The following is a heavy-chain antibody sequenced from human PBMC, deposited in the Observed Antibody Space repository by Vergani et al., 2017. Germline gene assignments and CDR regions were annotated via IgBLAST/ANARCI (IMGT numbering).Heavy chain of an antibody. D-gene: IGHD3-10*01. CDR2: ILYDGSNK. V-gene: IGHV3-33*06. CDR1: GFTFSSYG. CDR3: AQDSGESPGAFDI. Sequence: QVQLVESGGGVVQPGRSLRLSCAASGFTFSSYGMHWVRQAPGTGLEWVAVILYDGSNKYYADSVKGRFTISTDNSKNTLYLQMNRLRAEDTAVYYCAQDSGESPGAFDIGGEGTMVTVSS. J-gene: IGHJ3*02.